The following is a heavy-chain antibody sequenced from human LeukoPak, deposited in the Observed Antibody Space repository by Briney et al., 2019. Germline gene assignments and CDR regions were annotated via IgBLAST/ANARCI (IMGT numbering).Heavy chain of an antibody. V-gene: IGHV1-69*04. J-gene: IGHJ3*02. Sequence: ASVKVSCKASGGTFSSYAISWVRQAPGQGLEWMGRIIPILGIANYAQKFQGRVTITADKSTSTAYMELSSLRSEDTAVYYCAREENTADAFDIWGQGTMVTVSS. CDR2: IIPILGIA. CDR3: AREENTADAFDI. D-gene: IGHD5-18*01. CDR1: GGTFSSYA.